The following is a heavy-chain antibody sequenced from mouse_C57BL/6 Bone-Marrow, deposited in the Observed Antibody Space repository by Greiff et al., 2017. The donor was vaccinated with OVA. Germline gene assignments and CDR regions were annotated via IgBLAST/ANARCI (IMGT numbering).Heavy chain of an antibody. V-gene: IGHV1-82*01. CDR2: IYPGDGDT. Sequence: VQLQQSGPELVKPGASVKISCKASGYAFSSSWMNWVKQRPGKGLEWIGRIYPGDGDTNYNGKFKGKATLTADKSSSTAYMQLSSLTSEDSAVYFCARGGSYAMDYWGQGTSVTVSS. CDR3: ARGGSYAMDY. J-gene: IGHJ4*01. CDR1: GYAFSSSW.